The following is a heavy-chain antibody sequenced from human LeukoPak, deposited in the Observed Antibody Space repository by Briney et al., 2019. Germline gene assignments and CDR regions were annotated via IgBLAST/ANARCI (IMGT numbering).Heavy chain of an antibody. D-gene: IGHD3-10*01. Sequence: GAPLQISRKGSGSIFTSYWIGCVRPLPGKGRAWMGIIYPGDSDTRYRPSFQGQVTISAHKSICTAYLQWSRLKASDTAIYYFASLYGPHGGDFVYWGEGTLVTVSS. CDR3: ASLYGPHGGDFVY. CDR1: GSIFTSYW. CDR2: IYPGDSDT. J-gene: IGHJ4*02. V-gene: IGHV5-51*01.